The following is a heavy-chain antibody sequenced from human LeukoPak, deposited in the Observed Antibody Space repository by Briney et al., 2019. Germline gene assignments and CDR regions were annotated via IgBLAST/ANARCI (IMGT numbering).Heavy chain of an antibody. V-gene: IGHV1-24*01. CDR2: FDPEDGET. CDR1: GYTFTSYG. Sequence: ASVKVSCKASGYTFTSYGISWVRQAPGKGLEWMGGFDPEDGETIYAQKFQGRVTMTEDTTTDTAYMELSSLRSEDTAVYYCATQIVATGAFDIWGQGTMVTVSS. CDR3: ATQIVATGAFDI. D-gene: IGHD5-12*01. J-gene: IGHJ3*02.